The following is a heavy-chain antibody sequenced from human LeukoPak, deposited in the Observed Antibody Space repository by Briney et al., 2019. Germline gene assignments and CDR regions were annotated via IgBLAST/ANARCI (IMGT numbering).Heavy chain of an antibody. CDR1: GGSISSTAYY. V-gene: IGHV4-39*01. CDR3: ARQVSYSTSLLGYYFDY. Sequence: SETLSLTCTVSGGSISSTAYYWGWIRQPPGKGLEWIGSMYYSGNTYYNPSLKSRVTMSVDTPKNLFSLKLTSVTAADTAMFYCARQVSYSTSLLGYYFDYWGQGILVTVSS. J-gene: IGHJ4*02. D-gene: IGHD2-2*01. CDR2: MYYSGNT.